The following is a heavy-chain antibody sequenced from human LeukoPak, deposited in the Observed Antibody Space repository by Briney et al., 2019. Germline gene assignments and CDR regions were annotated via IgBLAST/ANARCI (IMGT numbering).Heavy chain of an antibody. CDR3: ASQIVVVPAAREYYFDY. D-gene: IGHD2-2*01. V-gene: IGHV4-4*07. CDR1: GGSISSYY. J-gene: IGHJ4*02. Sequence: SETRSLTCTVSGGSISSYYWSWIRQPAGKGLEWIGRIYTSGSTNYNPSLKSRVTMSVDTSKNQFSLKLSSVTAADTAVYYCASQIVVVPAAREYYFDYWGQGTLVTVSS. CDR2: IYTSGST.